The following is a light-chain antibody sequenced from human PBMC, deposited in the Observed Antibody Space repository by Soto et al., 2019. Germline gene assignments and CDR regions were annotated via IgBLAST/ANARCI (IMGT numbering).Light chain of an antibody. J-gene: IGKJ1*01. CDR2: GAS. Sequence: EIVLTQSPGTLSLSPGERATLSCRASQSVTNNYLAWYQQKPGQAPRLVIYGASTRATGIPDRFSASGSGTDFTLTINRLEPEDFAVYYCQQYSESPLTFGQGTKVDI. CDR1: QSVTNNY. V-gene: IGKV3-20*01. CDR3: QQYSESPLT.